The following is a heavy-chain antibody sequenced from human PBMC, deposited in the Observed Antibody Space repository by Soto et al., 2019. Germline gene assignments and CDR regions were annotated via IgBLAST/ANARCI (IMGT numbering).Heavy chain of an antibody. CDR1: GGSISSGNDS. Sequence: QLRLQESGSGLVKPSQTLSLTCAVSGGSISSGNDSWSWIRQPPGKGLEWIGYIFHSGSPYYNPSLKSRVAISVDRSKTHSSLRLSSVTAAATDVYYCARDVHDYGEWYFDLWGRGTLVTVSS. D-gene: IGHD4-17*01. CDR2: IFHSGSP. J-gene: IGHJ2*01. V-gene: IGHV4-30-2*01. CDR3: ARDVHDYGEWYFDL.